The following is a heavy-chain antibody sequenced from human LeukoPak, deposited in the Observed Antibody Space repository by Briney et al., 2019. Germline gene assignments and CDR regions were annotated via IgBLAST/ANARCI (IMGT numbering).Heavy chain of an antibody. V-gene: IGHV4-34*01. CDR3: AGRFRSGYYTIDY. CDR2: INHSGST. Sequence: SETLSLTCTVSGGSISSYYWSWIRQPPGKGLEWIGEINHSGSTNYNPSLKSRVTISVDTSKNQFSLKLSSVTAADTAVYYCAGRFRSGYYTIDYWGQGTLVTVSS. CDR1: GGSISSYY. J-gene: IGHJ4*02. D-gene: IGHD3-3*01.